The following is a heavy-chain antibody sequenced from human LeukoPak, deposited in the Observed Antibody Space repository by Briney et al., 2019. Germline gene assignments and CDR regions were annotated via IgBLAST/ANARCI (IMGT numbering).Heavy chain of an antibody. CDR2: ISSSSSYI. CDR1: GFTFSSHS. CDR3: VRSVDGEDDY. Sequence: GGSLRLSCAASGFTFSSHSMNWVRQAPGKGLEWVSYISSSSSYIYYADSMRGRFTISRDNSKNSLYLQMNSLRAEDTAVYYCVRSVDGEDDYWGQGALVTVSS. D-gene: IGHD6-19*01. J-gene: IGHJ4*02. V-gene: IGHV3-21*01.